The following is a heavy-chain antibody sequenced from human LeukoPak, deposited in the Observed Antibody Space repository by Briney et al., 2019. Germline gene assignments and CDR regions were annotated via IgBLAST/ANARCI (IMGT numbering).Heavy chain of an antibody. CDR1: GFTLSSYW. Sequence: PGGSLRLSCAASGFTLSSYWMSWVRQAPGKGLEWVANIKQDGSEKYYVDSVKGRFTISRDNAKNSLYLQMNSLRAEDTAVYYCARENSGYDFEHYFDYWGQGTLVTVSS. CDR2: IKQDGSEK. D-gene: IGHD5-12*01. CDR3: ARENSGYDFEHYFDY. V-gene: IGHV3-7*01. J-gene: IGHJ4*02.